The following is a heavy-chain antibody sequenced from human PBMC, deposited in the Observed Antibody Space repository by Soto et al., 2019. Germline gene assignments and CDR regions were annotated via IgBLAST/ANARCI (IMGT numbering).Heavy chain of an antibody. CDR1: GGSFGGYY. J-gene: IGHJ4*02. CDR2: INHSGST. CDR3: ARGRSYLSYGGYEYYFDY. V-gene: IGHV4-34*01. Sequence: PSETLSLTCAVYGGSFGGYYWSWIRQPPGKGLEWIGEINHSGSTNYNPSLKSRVTISVDTSKNQFSLKLSSVTAADTAVYYCARGRSYLSYGGYEYYFDYWGQGTLVTVS. D-gene: IGHD5-12*01.